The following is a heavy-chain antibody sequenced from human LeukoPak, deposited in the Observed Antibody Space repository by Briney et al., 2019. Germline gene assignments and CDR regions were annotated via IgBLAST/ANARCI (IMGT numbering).Heavy chain of an antibody. J-gene: IGHJ4*02. V-gene: IGHV3-7*01. CDR2: INQDGNAK. Sequence: GGSLRLSCVTSGFTFNKYFMSWVRLAPGKGLEWVANINQDGNAKYYADSVKGRFTISRDNAKNSVYLQMNSLRGDDTAVYYCASWRVVTATQYTDYWGQGTLVTVSS. CDR1: GFTFNKYF. D-gene: IGHD2-21*02. CDR3: ASWRVVTATQYTDY.